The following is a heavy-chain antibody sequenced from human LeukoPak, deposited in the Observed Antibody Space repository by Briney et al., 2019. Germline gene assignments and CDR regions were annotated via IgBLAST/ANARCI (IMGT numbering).Heavy chain of an antibody. CDR1: GDSISSARNY. CDR3: ARHLSGTTMAHYFDF. D-gene: IGHD1-1*01. CDR2: IYSSGST. Sequence: PSETLSLTCSVSGDSISSARNYWGWIRQSPGKGLEWLASIYSSGSTHSNPSLKSRVSISIDTSKNQFSLKLYSATASDAAIYYCARHLSGTTMAHYFDFWGQGTLVTVSS. V-gene: IGHV4-39*01. J-gene: IGHJ4*02.